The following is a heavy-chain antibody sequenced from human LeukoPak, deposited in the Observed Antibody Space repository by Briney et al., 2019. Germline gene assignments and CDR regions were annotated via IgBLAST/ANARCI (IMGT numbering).Heavy chain of an antibody. CDR1: GYTFTGYY. Sequence: ASVKVSCKASGYTFTGYYMHWVRQAPGQGLEWMGWINPNSGGTNYAQKFQGRVTMTRDTSISTAYMELSRLRSDDTAVYYCARGLYYYGSGSYYRRNWFDPWGQGTLVTVSS. V-gene: IGHV1-2*02. D-gene: IGHD3-10*01. CDR2: INPNSGGT. CDR3: ARGLYYYGSGSYYRRNWFDP. J-gene: IGHJ5*02.